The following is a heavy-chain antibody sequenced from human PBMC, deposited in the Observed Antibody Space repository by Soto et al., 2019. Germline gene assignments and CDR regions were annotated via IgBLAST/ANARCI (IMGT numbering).Heavy chain of an antibody. CDR1: GFTFSSHA. Sequence: GGSLRLSCVASGFTFSSHAMGWLRQAPGTGPEWVAFVDGCVYDTSYADSVKGRFTISRENSENSLYFHMSSLRAEDTGRFFCAKELFVATYAATSVFDLRGQGTLVTVSS. J-gene: IGHJ4*02. CDR2: VDGCVYDT. CDR3: AKELFVATYAATSVFDL. V-gene: IGHV3-23*01. D-gene: IGHD2-15*01.